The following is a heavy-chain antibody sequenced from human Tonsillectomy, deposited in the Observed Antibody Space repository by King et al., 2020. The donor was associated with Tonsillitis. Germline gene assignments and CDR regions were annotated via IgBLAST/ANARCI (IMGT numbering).Heavy chain of an antibody. CDR1: GFPFSTYT. CDR3: ARDPHSSGWSGVLGYFDY. J-gene: IGHJ4*02. CDR2: ISYDGSAE. Sequence: VQLVESGGGVVQPGRSLRLSGAASGFPFSTYTMHWVRQAPGKGLEWVTMISYDGSAELYAASVKGRITTSRDNSKNTLFLQMNSLRAEDTAVYYCARDPHSSGWSGVLGYFDYWGQGTVVTVSS. D-gene: IGHD6-19*01. V-gene: IGHV3-30*01.